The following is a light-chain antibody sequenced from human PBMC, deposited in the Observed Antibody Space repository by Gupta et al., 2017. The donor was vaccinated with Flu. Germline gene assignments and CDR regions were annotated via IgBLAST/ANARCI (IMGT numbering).Light chain of an antibody. CDR2: EVS. CDR1: GSDVGGYNY. V-gene: IGLV2-14*01. CDR3: SSYTSSSTLV. J-gene: IGLJ2*01. Sequence: QSALTQPASVSGSPGQSITISCTGSGSDVGGYNYVSWYQHHPGRAPKLMIYEVSNRPSGVFNRFSGSKSGNTASLTISGLQPEDEADYYCSSYTSSSTLVFGGGTKLTGL.